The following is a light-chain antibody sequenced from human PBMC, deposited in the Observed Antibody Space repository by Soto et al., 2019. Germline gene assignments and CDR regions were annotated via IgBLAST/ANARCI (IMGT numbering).Light chain of an antibody. CDR3: QRYGSSVT. J-gene: IGKJ4*01. CDR2: GAS. V-gene: IGKV3-20*01. Sequence: EVVLTQSPGTLSLSPGDRVTLSCRASESFSSYYLAWYQQKPGQASRLLIYGASSRAPGTPDRFSGSGSGTDFSLTISRLEPEDFAVYFCQRYGSSVTFGGGTKVDIK. CDR1: ESFSSYY.